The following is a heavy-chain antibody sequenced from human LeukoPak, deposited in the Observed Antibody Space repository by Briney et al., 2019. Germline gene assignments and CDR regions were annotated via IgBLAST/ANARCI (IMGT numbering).Heavy chain of an antibody. CDR1: GFTFSSYG. Sequence: PGGSLRLSCAASGFTFSSYGMHWVRQAPGKGLEWVSGISWNSGTIGYADSVKGRFTISRDNAKNSLYLQMNSLRAEDTAIYYCARGGWYYFDYWGQGTLVTVSS. V-gene: IGHV3-9*01. CDR3: ARGGWYYFDY. J-gene: IGHJ4*02. CDR2: ISWNSGTI.